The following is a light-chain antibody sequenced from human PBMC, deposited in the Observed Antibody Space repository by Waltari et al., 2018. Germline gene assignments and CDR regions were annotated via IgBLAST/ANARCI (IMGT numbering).Light chain of an antibody. V-gene: IGKV2-28*01. J-gene: IGKJ2*01. CDR1: QSLLHSNGYND. CDR2: LCS. CDR3: MQALQTPSMYT. Sequence: DIVMTQAPLSLPVTPGEPASISCRSSQSLLHSNGYNDLDWYLQKPGKSTQLLIYLCSNRASVVPDRLSGSGAGSDFTLTISRVEASDVGVYYCMQALQTPSMYTFGPGTKLEIK.